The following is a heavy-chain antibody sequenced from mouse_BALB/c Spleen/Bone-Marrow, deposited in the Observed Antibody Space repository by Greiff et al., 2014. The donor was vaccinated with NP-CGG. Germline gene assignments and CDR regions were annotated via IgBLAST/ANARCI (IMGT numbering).Heavy chain of an antibody. V-gene: IGHV5-9-1*01. CDR3: ARQGYHRYDGRGFDY. CDR1: GFTFSSYA. CDR2: ISRGGSYT. J-gene: IGHJ2*01. D-gene: IGHD2-14*01. Sequence: DVMLVESGGGLVKPGGSLKLSCAASGFTFSSYAMSWVRQTPEKRLEWVATISRGGSYTYYPDSVKGRFTISRDNAKNTLYLQMSSLRSEDTAMYYCARQGYHRYDGRGFDYWGQGTTLTVSS.